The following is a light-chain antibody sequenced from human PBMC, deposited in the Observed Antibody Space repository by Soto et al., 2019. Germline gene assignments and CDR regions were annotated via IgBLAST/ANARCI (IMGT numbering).Light chain of an antibody. CDR2: DAS. V-gene: IGKV3-15*01. J-gene: IGKJ1*01. CDR3: QQYNNWPQT. CDR1: QSVSSSY. Sequence: EIVLTQSPGTLSLSPGERATLSFRASQSVSSSYLAWYQQKPGQAPRLLIYDASTRATGIPARFSGSGSGTDFTLTISGLQSEDFAVYYCQQYNNWPQTFGQGTKVDIK.